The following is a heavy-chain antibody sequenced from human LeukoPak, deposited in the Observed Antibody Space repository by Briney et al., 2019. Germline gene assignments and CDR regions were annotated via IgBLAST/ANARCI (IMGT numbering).Heavy chain of an antibody. CDR1: GGTFSSYA. Sequence: SVKVSCKASGGTFSSYAISWVRQAPGQGLEWMGGIIPIFGTANYAQKFQGRVTITTDESTSTAYMELSSLRSEDTAVYYCVRVAYYYDSAGLYLNYYYGMDVWGQGTTVTVS. V-gene: IGHV1-69*05. CDR3: VRVAYYYDSAGLYLNYYYGMDV. J-gene: IGHJ6*02. D-gene: IGHD3-22*01. CDR2: IIPIFGTA.